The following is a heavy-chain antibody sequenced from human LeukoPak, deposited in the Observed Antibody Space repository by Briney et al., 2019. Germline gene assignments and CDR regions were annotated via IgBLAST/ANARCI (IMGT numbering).Heavy chain of an antibody. CDR1: GFTFSSFS. J-gene: IGHJ4*02. CDR3: ARLRRNGDSGGFYYYYDS. CDR2: INTVASYI. Sequence: GGSLRLSCAASGFTFSSFSINWVRQAPGKGLEWVSSINTVASYIYYADSVRGRFTISRDNAKNSLYLQMNSLRAEDTGVYYCARLRRNGDSGGFYYYYDSWGQGTLVTVSS. D-gene: IGHD2-21*01. V-gene: IGHV3-21*01.